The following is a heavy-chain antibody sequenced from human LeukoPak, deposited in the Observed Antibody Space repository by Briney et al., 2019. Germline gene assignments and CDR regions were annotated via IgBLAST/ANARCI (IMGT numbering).Heavy chain of an antibody. CDR3: ATVAPGDLFDS. J-gene: IGHJ4*02. V-gene: IGHV1-24*01. CDR1: GSTLTEFS. D-gene: IGHD7-27*01. Sequence: EASVKVSCKVSGSTLTEFSMHWVRLAPGKGLEWMGGFVPEDGETIYAQNFQGRVTMTEDTSTDTAYMELSSLTSEDTAMYYCATVAPGDLFDSWGQGTLVTVSS. CDR2: FVPEDGET.